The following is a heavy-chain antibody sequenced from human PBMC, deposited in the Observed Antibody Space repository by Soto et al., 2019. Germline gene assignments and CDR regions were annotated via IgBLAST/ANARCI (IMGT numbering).Heavy chain of an antibody. CDR3: ARGLVDTAMETFDY. V-gene: IGHV3-30-3*01. CDR1: GFTFSSYA. J-gene: IGHJ4*02. Sequence: PGGSLRLSCAASGFTFSSYAMHWVRQASGKGLEWVAVISYDGSNKYYADSVKGRFTISRDNSKNTLYLQMNSLRAEDTAVYYCARGLVDTAMETFDYWGQGTLVTVSS. CDR2: ISYDGSNK. D-gene: IGHD5-18*01.